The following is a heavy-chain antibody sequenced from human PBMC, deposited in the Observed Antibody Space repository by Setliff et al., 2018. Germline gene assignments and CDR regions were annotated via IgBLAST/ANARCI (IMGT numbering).Heavy chain of an antibody. Sequence: SETLSLTCTVSGGSISTGNYYWSWIRQHPGKGLEWIGYSHYSGSTYYNPSLKSRVIISVDTSKNQFSLKPRSVTAADTAVYYCAGDSRRRFDPWGQGTLVTVSS. J-gene: IGHJ5*02. V-gene: IGHV4-31*03. CDR1: GGSISTGNYY. CDR2: SHYSGST. CDR3: AGDSRRRFDP.